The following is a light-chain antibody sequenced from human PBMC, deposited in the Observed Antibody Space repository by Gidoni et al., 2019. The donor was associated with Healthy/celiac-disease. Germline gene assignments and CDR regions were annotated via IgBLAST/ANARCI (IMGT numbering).Light chain of an antibody. J-gene: IGKJ1*01. CDR1: QSVSSY. CDR2: DAS. V-gene: IGKV3-11*01. CDR3: QQRSNWPWT. Sequence: EIVLTQSPATLSLSPGERATLSCRASQSVSSYLAWYQQKPGQAPRLLIYDASNRATGIPARFSGSGSGTDVTLTISSLEPEDFAVYSCQQRSNWPWTFGQGTKVEIK.